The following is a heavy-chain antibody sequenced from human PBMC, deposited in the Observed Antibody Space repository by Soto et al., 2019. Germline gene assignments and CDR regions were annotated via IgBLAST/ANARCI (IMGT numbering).Heavy chain of an antibody. D-gene: IGHD6-6*01. CDR1: GGSISSSSYY. J-gene: IGHJ5*02. Sequence: KPSETLSLTCTVSGGSISSSSYYWGWIRQPPGKGLEWIGSIYYSGSTYYNPSLKRRVTISINTSKNQMSLELTSVTAADTAVYYCARNSGPYASSWFDAWGQGTLVTVSS. CDR3: ARNSGPYASSWFDA. CDR2: IYYSGST. V-gene: IGHV4-39*01.